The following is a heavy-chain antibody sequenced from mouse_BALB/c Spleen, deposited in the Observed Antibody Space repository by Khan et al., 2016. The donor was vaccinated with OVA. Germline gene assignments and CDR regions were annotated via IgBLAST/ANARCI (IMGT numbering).Heavy chain of an antibody. Sequence: EVKLLESGPGLVKPSQSLSLTCTVTGYSFTSGYGWNWIRQFPGNKLEWMGYISYCGSTNYNPSLKSRIAITRDTSKNQFFLQLNSVTTEDTATYYCTRAARMKYWGQGTTLTVSS. D-gene: IGHD1-2*01. J-gene: IGHJ2*01. CDR1: GYSFTSGYG. CDR2: ISYCGST. CDR3: TRAARMKY. V-gene: IGHV3-2*02.